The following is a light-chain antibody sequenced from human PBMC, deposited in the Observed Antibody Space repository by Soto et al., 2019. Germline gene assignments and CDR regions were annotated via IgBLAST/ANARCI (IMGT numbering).Light chain of an antibody. J-gene: IGKJ3*01. V-gene: IGKV1-9*01. CDR3: QQLTSDPRGFT. CDR1: QGISGY. CDR2: GAT. Sequence: DIQLTQSPSFLSASVGDRVTITCRASQGISGYLAWYQQKPGKAPKLLIYGATTLRSGVPSRFSGTGSGTEFTLTLSSLQPEDFAIYYCQQLTSDPRGFTFGPGTKVDIK.